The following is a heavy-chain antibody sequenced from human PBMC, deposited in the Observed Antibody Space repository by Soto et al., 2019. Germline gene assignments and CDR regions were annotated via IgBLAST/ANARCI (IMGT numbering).Heavy chain of an antibody. V-gene: IGHV3-74*03. Sequence: GGSLRLSCAASGFTFSGHWMHWVRQVPGKGLEWVSRINTDGGSSAYADSVKGRFTISRDNAKNTLYLLVNGLRAEDTAVYYCAREAGDCSRTSCYRRAFDTWGQGTTDTFSS. D-gene: IGHD2-2*01. CDR1: GFTFSGHW. CDR2: INTDGGSS. CDR3: AREAGDCSRTSCYRRAFDT. J-gene: IGHJ3*02.